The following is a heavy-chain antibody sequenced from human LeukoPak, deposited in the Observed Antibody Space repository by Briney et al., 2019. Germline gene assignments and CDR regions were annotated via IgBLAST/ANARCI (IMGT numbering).Heavy chain of an antibody. CDR2: INGNGGST. D-gene: IGHD3-10*01. Sequence: GGSLRLSCAASGFTFSDYAMNWVRQAPGKGLEWVSSINGNGGSTYYAESVKGRFTISRDNSKNTLCLQMNSLRAEDTAVYYCAKGTMARGFDYWGQGTLVTVSS. CDR3: AKGTMARGFDY. CDR1: GFTFSDYA. V-gene: IGHV3-23*01. J-gene: IGHJ4*02.